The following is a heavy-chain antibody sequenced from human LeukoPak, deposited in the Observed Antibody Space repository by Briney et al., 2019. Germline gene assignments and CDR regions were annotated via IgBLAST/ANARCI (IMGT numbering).Heavy chain of an antibody. J-gene: IGHJ4*02. Sequence: GGSLRLSCAASGFTFGTYAMSWVRQAPGKGLEWVSQISASETSIKYADSVRGRFTISRDNVKNSVYLQMNSLRAEDTAIYYCVRDNLENQWLERSYWGQGTLVTVSS. V-gene: IGHV3-48*01. CDR3: VRDNLENQWLERSY. CDR2: ISASETSI. D-gene: IGHD6-19*01. CDR1: GFTFGTYA.